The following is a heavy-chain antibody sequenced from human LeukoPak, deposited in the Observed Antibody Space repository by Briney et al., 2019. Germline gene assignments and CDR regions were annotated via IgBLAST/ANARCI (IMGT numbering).Heavy chain of an antibody. V-gene: IGHV1-46*03. CDR3: AGETDAFDY. J-gene: IGHJ4*02. CDR2: LNPRDSDT. Sequence: ASVKVSCKASGHSFTSNFSHWVPQAPGQGLEWMAVLNPRDSDTTYAQKFQGRITMTRDMSTGTVYMELSSLRSEDTAVYYCAGETDAFDYWGQGTLVTVSS. CDR1: GHSFTSNF.